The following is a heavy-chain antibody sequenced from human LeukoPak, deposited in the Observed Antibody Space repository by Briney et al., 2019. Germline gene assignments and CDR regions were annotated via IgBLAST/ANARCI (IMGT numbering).Heavy chain of an antibody. Sequence: GGSLRLSCAASGFTFSNYWMHWVRQAPGKGLVWVSRINSDGNRTNYADFVKGRFTISRDNAKNSLYLQMNSLRAEDTAVYYCARVVGLGNSDYWGQGTLVTVSS. D-gene: IGHD4-23*01. CDR3: ARVVGLGNSDY. V-gene: IGHV3-74*01. J-gene: IGHJ4*02. CDR1: GFTFSNYW. CDR2: INSDGNRT.